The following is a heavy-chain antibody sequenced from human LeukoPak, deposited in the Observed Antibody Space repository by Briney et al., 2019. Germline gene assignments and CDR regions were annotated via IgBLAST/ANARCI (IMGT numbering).Heavy chain of an antibody. CDR1: GGTFSSYA. J-gene: IGHJ5*02. CDR2: IIPIFGTA. D-gene: IGHD3-22*01. Sequence: SVKVSCXASGGTFSSYAISWVRQAPGQGLEWMGGIIPIFGTANYAQKFQGRVTITADESTSTAYMELSSLRSEDTAVYYCARERTMIVVVPPPYNWFDPWGQGTLVTVSS. V-gene: IGHV1-69*13. CDR3: ARERTMIVVVPPPYNWFDP.